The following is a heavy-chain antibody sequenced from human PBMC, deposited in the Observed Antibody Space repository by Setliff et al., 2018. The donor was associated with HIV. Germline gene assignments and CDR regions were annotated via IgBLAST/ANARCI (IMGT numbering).Heavy chain of an antibody. V-gene: IGHV4-31*03. J-gene: IGHJ3*02. D-gene: IGHD2-8*01. Sequence: SETLSLTCTVSGGSISSGGYYWSWIRQHPGKGLEWIGYIYYSGSTYYNPSLKSRVTISVDTSKNQFSLKLSSVTAADTAVYYCARHSPNVGVRGDAFDIWGQGTVVTVSS. CDR1: GGSISSGGYY. CDR3: ARHSPNVGVRGDAFDI. CDR2: IYYSGST.